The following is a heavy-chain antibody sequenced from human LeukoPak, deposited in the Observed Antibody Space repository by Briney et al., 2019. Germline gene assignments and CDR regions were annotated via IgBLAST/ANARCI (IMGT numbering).Heavy chain of an antibody. Sequence: GGSLRLSCAASGFTFSRYWLSWFRQSPQKGLVWVGNIKEDGSEKYCVDSVKGRFTISRDNTHNSVFLQMNSLRVEDTAVYYCVRDYVWGTSDTDYWGQGTLVTVSS. J-gene: IGHJ4*02. CDR2: IKEDGSEK. CDR3: VRDYVWGTSDTDY. V-gene: IGHV3-7*01. D-gene: IGHD3-16*01. CDR1: GFTFSRYW.